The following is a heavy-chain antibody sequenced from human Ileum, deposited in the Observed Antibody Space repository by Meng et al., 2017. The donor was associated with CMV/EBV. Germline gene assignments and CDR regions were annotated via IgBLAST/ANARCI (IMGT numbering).Heavy chain of an antibody. CDR2: IYWDDDK. CDR3: AHSHHQFYGSGSYYFDY. D-gene: IGHD3-10*01. J-gene: IGHJ4*02. CDR1: FSLSTSGVG. V-gene: IGHV2-5*02. Sequence: FSLSTSGVGVGWLRQPPGKALEWLALIYWDDDKRYSPSLKSRLSITKDTSKNQVVLTMTNMDPVDTATYYCAHSHHQFYGSGSYYFDYWGQGTLVTVSS.